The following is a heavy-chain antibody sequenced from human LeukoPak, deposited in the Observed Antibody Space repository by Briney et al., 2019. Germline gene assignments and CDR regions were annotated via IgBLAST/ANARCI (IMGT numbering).Heavy chain of an antibody. CDR3: ARAGYSSSWYLSWFDP. CDR1: GFTFANYA. CDR2: ISGSGGET. Sequence: GGSLRLSCAASGFTFANYAMSWVRQAPGKGLEWVSSISGSGGETHSTDSVKGRFTISRDNSKGTLYLQLSSLRAEDTAVYYCARAGYSSSWYLSWFDPWGQGTLVTVSS. V-gene: IGHV3-23*01. D-gene: IGHD6-13*01. J-gene: IGHJ5*02.